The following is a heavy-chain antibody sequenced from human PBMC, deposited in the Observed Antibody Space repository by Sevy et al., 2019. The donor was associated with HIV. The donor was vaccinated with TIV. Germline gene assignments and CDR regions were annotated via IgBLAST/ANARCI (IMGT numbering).Heavy chain of an antibody. D-gene: IGHD3-10*01. J-gene: IGHJ4*02. V-gene: IGHV1-24*01. Sequence: ASVKVSCKFSGYNLVELSMHWLRQVPGKGLEWMGGFDAEEGEIVLAQKFQGRVTMTDDTSTDTTHMELRNLRPDDTAVYYCATELEGDGTLWFFDHWGQGTLVTVSS. CDR2: FDAEEGEI. CDR3: ATELEGDGTLWFFDH. CDR1: GYNLVELS.